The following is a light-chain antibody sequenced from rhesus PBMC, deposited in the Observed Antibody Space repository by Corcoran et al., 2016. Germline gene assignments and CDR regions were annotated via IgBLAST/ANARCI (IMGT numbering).Light chain of an antibody. CDR3: QHGYGTPFT. CDR2: KAS. V-gene: IGKV1-74*01. Sequence: DIQMTQSPSSLSASVGDRVTITCRTSENVNNYLNWYQQKPGKDPKLLIYKASTLQSGGPSRFIGSGSGTDYPFTISSLQPEDVATYYCQHGYGTPFTFGPGTKLDIK. J-gene: IGKJ3*01. CDR1: ENVNNY.